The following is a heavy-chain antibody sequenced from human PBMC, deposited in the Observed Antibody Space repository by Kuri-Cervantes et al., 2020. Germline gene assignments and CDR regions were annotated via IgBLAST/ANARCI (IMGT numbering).Heavy chain of an antibody. D-gene: IGHD4-23*01. V-gene: IGHV1-8*01. CDR3: ARDPPTTVVTLYYYYGMDV. CDR2: MNPNSGNT. J-gene: IGHJ6*02. Sequence: ASVKVSCKASGYTFTSYDINWVRQATGQGLEWMGWMNPNSGNTGYAQKFQGRVTMTRNTSISTAYMELRSLRSDDTAVYYCARDPPTTVVTLYYYYGMDVWGQGTTVTVSS. CDR1: GYTFTSYD.